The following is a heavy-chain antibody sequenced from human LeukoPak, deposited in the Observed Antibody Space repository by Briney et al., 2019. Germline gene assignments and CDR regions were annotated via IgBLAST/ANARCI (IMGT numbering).Heavy chain of an antibody. D-gene: IGHD4-17*01. V-gene: IGHV1-46*01. Sequence: GASVKISCKASGYTFTSYYMHWVRQAPGQELEWMGIINPSGGSTSYAQKFQGRVTMTRDTSTSTVYMELSSLRSEDTAVYYCAVDYGDYYFDYWGQGTLVTVSS. CDR3: AVDYGDYYFDY. CDR2: INPSGGST. CDR1: GYTFTSYY. J-gene: IGHJ4*02.